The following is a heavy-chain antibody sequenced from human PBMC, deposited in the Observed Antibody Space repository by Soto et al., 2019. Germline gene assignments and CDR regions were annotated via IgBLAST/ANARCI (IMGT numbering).Heavy chain of an antibody. CDR2: IIPIFGTA. V-gene: IGHV1-69*12. CDR1: GGTISSYA. CDR3: ARKTYYYDSSGYYSGYYFDY. Sequence: QVQLVQSGAEVKKPGSSVKVSCKASGGTISSYAISWVRQAPGQGLEWMGEIIPIFGTANYAQKFQGRVTITADESTSTAYMELSSLRSEDTAVYYCARKTYYYDSSGYYSGYYFDYWGQGTLVTVSS. D-gene: IGHD3-22*01. J-gene: IGHJ4*02.